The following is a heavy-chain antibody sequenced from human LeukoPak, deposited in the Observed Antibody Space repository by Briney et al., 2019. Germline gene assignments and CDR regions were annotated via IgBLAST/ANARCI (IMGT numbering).Heavy chain of an antibody. V-gene: IGHV4-4*02. D-gene: IGHD6-19*01. CDR1: GGSISSTNW. CDR3: ARAGYSSGHLAY. Sequence: SGTLSLTCAVSGGSISSTNWWSWVRQPPGKGLEWIGEISHSGSTNYNPSLKSRVTISVDKSKNQFSLKLSSVTAADTAVYYCARAGYSSGHLAYWGQGTLVTVSS. CDR2: ISHSGST. J-gene: IGHJ4*02.